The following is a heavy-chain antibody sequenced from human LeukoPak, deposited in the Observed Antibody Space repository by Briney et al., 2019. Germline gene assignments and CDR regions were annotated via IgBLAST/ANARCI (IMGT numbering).Heavy chain of an antibody. CDR2: IYYSGST. D-gene: IGHD3-16*01. Sequence: PSETLSLTCTVSGGSISSYYWSWIRQPPGKGLEWIGYIYYSGSTNYNPSLKSRVTISVDTSKNQFSLKLSSVTAADTAVYYCATFTAGFDYWGQGTLVTVSS. CDR3: ATFTAGFDY. CDR1: GGSISSYY. J-gene: IGHJ4*02. V-gene: IGHV4-59*01.